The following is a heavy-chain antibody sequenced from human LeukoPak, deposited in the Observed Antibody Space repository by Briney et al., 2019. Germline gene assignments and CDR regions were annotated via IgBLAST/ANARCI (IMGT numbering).Heavy chain of an antibody. CDR1: GFTFSSYS. D-gene: IGHD2-2*02. V-gene: IGHV3-21*01. Sequence: GGSLRLSCAASGFTFSSYSMNWIRQAPGKGLEWVSSISSSSSYIYYADSVKGRFTISRDNAKNSLYLQMNSLRAEDTAVYYCARGWVDIVVVPAAIEGVFDCWGQGTLVTVSS. CDR3: ARGWVDIVVVPAAIEGVFDC. CDR2: ISSSSSYI. J-gene: IGHJ4*02.